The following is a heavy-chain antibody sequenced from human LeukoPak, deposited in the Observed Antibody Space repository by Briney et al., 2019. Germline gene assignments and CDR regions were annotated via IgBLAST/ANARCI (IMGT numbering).Heavy chain of an antibody. Sequence: ASVKVSCKASGGTFSSYAISWGRQAPGQGLEWMGGIIPIFGTANYAQKFQGRVTITADESTSTAYMELSSLRSEDTAVYYCATSWQWLVKSFDYWGQGTLVTVSS. CDR3: ATSWQWLVKSFDY. CDR1: GGTFSSYA. V-gene: IGHV1-69*13. J-gene: IGHJ4*02. D-gene: IGHD6-19*01. CDR2: IIPIFGTA.